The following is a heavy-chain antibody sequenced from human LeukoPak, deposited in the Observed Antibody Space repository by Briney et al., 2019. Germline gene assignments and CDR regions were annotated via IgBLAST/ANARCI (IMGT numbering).Heavy chain of an antibody. CDR2: ISSSGSTI. D-gene: IGHD3-22*01. J-gene: IGHJ4*02. V-gene: IGHV3-11*01. CDR1: GFTFSDYA. CDR3: ARYYYDSSGYYMGGDY. Sequence: GGSLRLSCAASGFTFSDYAMSWVRQAPGKGLEWVSAISSSGSTIYYADSVKGRFTISRDNAKNSLYLQMNSLRAEDTAVYYCARYYYDSSGYYMGGDYWGQGTLVTVSS.